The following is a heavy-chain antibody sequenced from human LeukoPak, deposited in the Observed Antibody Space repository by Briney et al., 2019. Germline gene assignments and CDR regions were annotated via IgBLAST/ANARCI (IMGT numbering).Heavy chain of an antibody. CDR3: ASLDWDYSLGVSTAFDI. Sequence: ASVKVSCKASGGTFSSYSISWVRQAPGQGLEWMGRIIPILTITDHAQKFQGRVTITADKSTSTAYMELSGLTSEDTAVYYCASLDWDYSLGVSTAFDIWGQGTMVTVSS. J-gene: IGHJ3*02. V-gene: IGHV1-69*02. D-gene: IGHD3/OR15-3a*01. CDR2: IIPILTIT. CDR1: GGTFSSYS.